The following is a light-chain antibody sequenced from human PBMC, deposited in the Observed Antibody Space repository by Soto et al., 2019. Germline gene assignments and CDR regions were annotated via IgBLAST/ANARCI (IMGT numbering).Light chain of an antibody. CDR1: QSVSSY. CDR2: GAS. CDR3: QQYGSSSWT. V-gene: IGKV3-20*01. J-gene: IGKJ1*01. Sequence: EIVLTQSPATLSLSPGERATLSCRASQSVSSYLAWYQQKPGQAPRLLIYGASSRATGIPDRFSGSGSGTDFTLTISRLEPEDFAVYYCQQYGSSSWTFGQGTTGDIK.